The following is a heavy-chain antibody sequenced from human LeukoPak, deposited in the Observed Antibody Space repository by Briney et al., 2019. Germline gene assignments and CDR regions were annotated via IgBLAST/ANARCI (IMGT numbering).Heavy chain of an antibody. CDR3: VRSTMSTVTRFDY. J-gene: IGHJ4*02. V-gene: IGHV3-7*01. Sequence: GGSLRLSCAASGFTFSNFCMSWVRQAPGKGLEWVASMKQDGSGHYHVDSVKGRFTISRDNAKNSLYLQMNSLRAEDTAVYFCVRSTMSTVTRFDYWGQGTLVTVAS. CDR2: MKQDGSGH. CDR1: GFTFSNFC. D-gene: IGHD4-17*01.